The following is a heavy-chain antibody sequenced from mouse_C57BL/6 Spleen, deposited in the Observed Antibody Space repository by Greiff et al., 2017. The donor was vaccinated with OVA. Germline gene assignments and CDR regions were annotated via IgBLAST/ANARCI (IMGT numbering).Heavy chain of an antibody. CDR2: IDPSDSYT. D-gene: IGHD2-5*01. J-gene: IGHJ4*01. Sequence: QVQLQQPGAELVMPGASVKLSCKASGYTFTSYWMHWVKQRPGQGLEWIGEIDPSDSYTNYNQKFKGKSTLTVDKSSSTAYMQLSILTSEDSAVYYCARAPYYYSKGAMDYWGQGTSVTVSS. V-gene: IGHV1-69*01. CDR1: GYTFTSYW. CDR3: ARAPYYYSKGAMDY.